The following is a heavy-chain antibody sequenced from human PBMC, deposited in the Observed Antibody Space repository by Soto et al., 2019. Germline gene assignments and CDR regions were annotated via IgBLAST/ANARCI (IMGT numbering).Heavy chain of an antibody. J-gene: IGHJ4*02. CDR2: INLDGSEQ. CDR3: ARGYGDYDPFDY. D-gene: IGHD4-17*01. V-gene: IGHV3-7*03. Sequence: GGSLRLSCAASGFSFSLYWMSWVRQAPGKGLEWVANINLDGSEQYYVDSVKGRFTISRDNAKNSLSLQMNSLTAEDTAVYYCARGYGDYDPFDYWGQGTLVTAPQ. CDR1: GFSFSLYW.